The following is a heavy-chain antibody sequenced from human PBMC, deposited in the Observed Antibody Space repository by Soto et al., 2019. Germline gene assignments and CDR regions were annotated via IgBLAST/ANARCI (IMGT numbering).Heavy chain of an antibody. D-gene: IGHD3-22*01. CDR3: ARSHLYSDSSGYPDS. V-gene: IGHV3-11*01. Sequence: QVQLVESGGGLVKPGGSLRLSCAASGFTFSDSYMSWIRQAPGKGLEWVSYISSSGSTIYSADSVKGRFTISRENAKNSQYMQRNSLRAEDTAVYYCARSHLYSDSSGYPDSWGQGTLVTVSS. CDR2: ISSSGSTI. CDR1: GFTFSDSY. J-gene: IGHJ4*02.